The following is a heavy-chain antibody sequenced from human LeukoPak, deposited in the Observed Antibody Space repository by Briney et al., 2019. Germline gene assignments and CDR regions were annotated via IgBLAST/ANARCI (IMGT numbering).Heavy chain of an antibody. CDR2: IYPADSDI. V-gene: IGHV5-51*01. Sequence: GESLKISCKGSGYSINNYWIGWVRQMPGKGLEWMGIIYPADSDIRYSPSFQGQVTISADKSISTAYLQWSSLKASDTAMYYCARSNRWLQYDYWGQGTLVTVSS. J-gene: IGHJ4*02. D-gene: IGHD5-24*01. CDR3: ARSNRWLQYDY. CDR1: GYSINNYW.